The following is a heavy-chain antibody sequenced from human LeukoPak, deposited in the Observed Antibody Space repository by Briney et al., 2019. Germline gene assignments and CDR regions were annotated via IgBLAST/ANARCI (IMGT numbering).Heavy chain of an antibody. CDR2: IYHSGST. J-gene: IGHJ4*02. D-gene: IGHD3-3*01. Sequence: SETLSLTCTVSGYSISSGYYWGWIRQPPGKGLEWIGSIYHSGSTYYNPSLKSRVTISVDTSKNQFSLKLSSVTAADMAVYYCAAYDSFFGYFDYWGQGTLVTVSS. CDR1: GYSISSGYY. CDR3: AAYDSFFGYFDY. V-gene: IGHV4-38-2*02.